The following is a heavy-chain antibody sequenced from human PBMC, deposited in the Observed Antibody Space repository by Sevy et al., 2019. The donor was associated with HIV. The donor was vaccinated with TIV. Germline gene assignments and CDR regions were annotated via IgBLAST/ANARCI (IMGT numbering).Heavy chain of an antibody. CDR3: AYRVVGISEWNYGYFDF. D-gene: IGHD1-7*01. Sequence: SGPTLLNPTQTLTLTCTFSGFSIGTSGVGVGWVRQPPGKALEWLVVIYWDNDKRYSPSLKSRLTVTKDISKNQVVLTMTLLDPADTATYYCAYRVVGISEWNYGYFDFWGQGTLVTVSS. CDR2: IYWDNDK. V-gene: IGHV2-5*02. CDR1: GFSIGTSGVG. J-gene: IGHJ4*02.